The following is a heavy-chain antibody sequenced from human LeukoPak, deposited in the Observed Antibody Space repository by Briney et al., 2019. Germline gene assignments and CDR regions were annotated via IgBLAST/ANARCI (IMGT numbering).Heavy chain of an antibody. J-gene: IGHJ1*01. CDR1: GFTFSSYS. Sequence: PGGSLRLSRAASGFTFSSYSMNWVRQAPGKGREWVSSISSGSSYIYYADSVKGRFTISRDNAKNSLYLQMNSLRAEDTAVYYCARASDSSGYYSYFDHWGQGTLVTVSS. CDR2: ISSGSSYI. CDR3: ARASDSSGYYSYFDH. D-gene: IGHD3-22*01. V-gene: IGHV3-21*01.